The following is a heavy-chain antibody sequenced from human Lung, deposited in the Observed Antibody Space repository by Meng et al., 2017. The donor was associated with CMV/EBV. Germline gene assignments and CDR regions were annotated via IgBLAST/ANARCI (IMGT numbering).Heavy chain of an antibody. CDR2: MYYSGST. CDR1: GDSMNNYY. D-gene: IGHD6-13*01. Sequence: SXTLSLXCTVSGDSMNNYYWNWIRQPPGKGLEWIGYMYYSGSTNYNPSLKSRVTISVDTSKNQFSLILSSVTAADTAVYYCARGGRGAAAGQDYWGQGTLVTVSS. J-gene: IGHJ4*02. V-gene: IGHV4-59*01. CDR3: ARGGRGAAAGQDY.